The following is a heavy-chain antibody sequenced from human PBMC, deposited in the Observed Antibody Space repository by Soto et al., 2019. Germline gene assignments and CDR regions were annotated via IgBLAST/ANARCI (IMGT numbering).Heavy chain of an antibody. V-gene: IGHV3-30-3*01. Sequence: PGGSLRLSCAASGFTFSSYAMHWVRQAPGKGLEWVAVISYDGSNKYYADSVKGRFTISRDNSKNTLYLQMNSLRAEDTAVYYCARDRLPRYYYYGMDVWGQGTTVTVSS. CDR2: ISYDGSNK. J-gene: IGHJ6*02. CDR1: GFTFSSYA. CDR3: ARDRLPRYYYYGMDV.